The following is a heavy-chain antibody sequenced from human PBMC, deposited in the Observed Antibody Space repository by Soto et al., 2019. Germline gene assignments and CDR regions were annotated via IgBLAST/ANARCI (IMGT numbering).Heavy chain of an antibody. Sequence: ASVKVSCKASGYTFTGYYMHWVRQAPGQGLEWMGWINPNSGGTNYAQKFQGWVTMTRDTSISTAYMELSRLRSDDTAVYYCARDLIAAAGTTDYTRRNYYYYYGMDVWGQGTTVTVSS. CDR3: ARDLIAAAGTTDYTRRNYYYYYGMDV. V-gene: IGHV1-2*04. CDR2: INPNSGGT. J-gene: IGHJ6*02. D-gene: IGHD6-13*01. CDR1: GYTFTGYY.